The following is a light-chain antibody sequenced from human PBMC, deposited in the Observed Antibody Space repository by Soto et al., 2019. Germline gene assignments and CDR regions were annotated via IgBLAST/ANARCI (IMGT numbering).Light chain of an antibody. Sequence: QAVVTQPPSASGSPGQSVTISCTGSSSDVGGYNYVSWYQQHPGKAPKLMIYEVSKRPSGVPDRLSGSKSGNTASLTVSGLQAEDEAAYYCSSYGGSNTVVFGGGTKLTVL. CDR3: SSYGGSNTVV. V-gene: IGLV2-8*01. CDR1: SSDVGGYNY. CDR2: EVS. J-gene: IGLJ2*01.